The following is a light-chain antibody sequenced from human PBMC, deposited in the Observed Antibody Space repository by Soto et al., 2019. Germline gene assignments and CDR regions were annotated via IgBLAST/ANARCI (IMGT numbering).Light chain of an antibody. J-gene: IGLJ1*01. CDR3: SSHTSSSTYV. Sequence: QSALTQPASVSGSPGQSITISCTGTSSDVGGYNYVSWYQQHPGKAPKLMIYDVSNRPSGVSNRFSGSKSGNTASLTISGLQAEDEADYYCSSHTSSSTYVCGTGTKLTVL. CDR2: DVS. CDR1: SSDVGGYNY. V-gene: IGLV2-14*01.